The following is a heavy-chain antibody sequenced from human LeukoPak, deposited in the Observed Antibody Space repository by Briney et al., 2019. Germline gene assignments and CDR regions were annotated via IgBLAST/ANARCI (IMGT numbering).Heavy chain of an antibody. CDR2: IYPGDSDT. J-gene: IGHJ6*02. V-gene: IGHV5-51*01. CDR3: ARQTTTVTTFLYYYYGMDV. CDR1: GYSFTSYW. Sequence: GESLKISCKGSGYSFTSYWIGWVRQMPGKGLEWMGIIYPGDSDTRYSPSFQGQVTISADKSISTAYLQWSSLKASDTAMYYCARQTTTVTTFLYYYYGMDVWGQGTTVTVSS. D-gene: IGHD4-17*01.